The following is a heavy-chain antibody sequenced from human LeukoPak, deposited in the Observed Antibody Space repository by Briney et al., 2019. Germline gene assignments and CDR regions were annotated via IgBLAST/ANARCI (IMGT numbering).Heavy chain of an antibody. V-gene: IGHV4-59*01. D-gene: IGHD3-9*01. Sequence: PSETLSLTCTVSGGSISSYYWSWIRQPPGKGLEWIGYIYYSGSTNYNPSLKSRVTISVDTSKNQFSLKLSSVTAADTAVYYCARGPNYDILTGYSPLDYWGQGTLVTVSS. CDR3: ARGPNYDILTGYSPLDY. CDR1: GGSISSYY. CDR2: IYYSGST. J-gene: IGHJ4*02.